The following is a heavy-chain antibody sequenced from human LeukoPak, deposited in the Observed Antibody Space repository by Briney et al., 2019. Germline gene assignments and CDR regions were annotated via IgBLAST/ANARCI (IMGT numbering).Heavy chain of an antibody. Sequence: GGSLRLSCAASGFTFDDYTMHCVRQAPGKGLEWVSLISWDGGSTYYADSVKGRFTISRDNSKNSLYLQMNSLRTEDTALYYCAKDIGIAVAGTGNFDYWGQGTLVTVSS. J-gene: IGHJ4*02. CDR1: GFTFDDYT. CDR3: AKDIGIAVAGTGNFDY. CDR2: ISWDGGST. D-gene: IGHD6-19*01. V-gene: IGHV3-43*01.